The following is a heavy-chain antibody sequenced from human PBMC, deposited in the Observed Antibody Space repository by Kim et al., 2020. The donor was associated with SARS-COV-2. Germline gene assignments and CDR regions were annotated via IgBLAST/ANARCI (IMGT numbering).Heavy chain of an antibody. CDR2: IHYSGST. J-gene: IGHJ5*02. CDR3: ARPGARRSDP. V-gene: IGHV4-39*01. Sequence: SETLSLTCTVSGDSISDSYYWGWIRQPPGKGLEWIGSIHYSGSTYYNPSLNSRPTISADMSTTPLSLNLRSVTAADPAVYYSARPGARRSDP. D-gene: IGHD3-10*01. CDR1: GDSISDSYY.